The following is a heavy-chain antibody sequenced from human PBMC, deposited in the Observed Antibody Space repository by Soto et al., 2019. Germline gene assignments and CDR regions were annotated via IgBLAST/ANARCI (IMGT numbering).Heavy chain of an antibody. CDR2: ISGGIGST. D-gene: IGHD4-17*01. Sequence: LRLSCAASGFTFSSYAMSWVRQAPGKGPEWVSTISGGIGSTYYADSVKGRFTISRDNSRNTLYLQMNSLRAEDTAVYYCASYRTTVTTYWGQGTLVTVSS. J-gene: IGHJ4*02. CDR1: GFTFSSYA. CDR3: ASYRTTVTTY. V-gene: IGHV3-23*01.